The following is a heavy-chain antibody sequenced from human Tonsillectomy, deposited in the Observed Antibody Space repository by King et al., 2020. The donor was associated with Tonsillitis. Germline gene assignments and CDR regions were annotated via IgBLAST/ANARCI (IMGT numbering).Heavy chain of an antibody. CDR2: INHSGST. CDR3: ARGRGTVVVAAADIYYMDV. V-gene: IGHV4-34*01. Sequence: VPLQQWGAGLLKPSETLSLTCAVYGGSLSGYHWSWIRPPPGKGLEWIGEINHSGSTNYNPSLKSRVTIAVDTSKTQFSLNLNSVTAADTAVYYCARGRGTVVVAAADIYYMDVWGKGTTVTVSS. D-gene: IGHD2-15*01. J-gene: IGHJ6*03. CDR1: GGSLSGYH.